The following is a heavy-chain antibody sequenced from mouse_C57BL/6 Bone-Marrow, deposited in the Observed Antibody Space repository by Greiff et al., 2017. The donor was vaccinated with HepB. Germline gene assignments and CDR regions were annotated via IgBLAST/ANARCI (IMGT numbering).Heavy chain of an antibody. J-gene: IGHJ4*01. CDR3: ARHRSMITTRAMDY. Sequence: EVQRVESGGGLVQPGGSLKLSCAASGFTFSDYGMAWVRQAPRKGPEWVAFISNLAYSIYYADTVTGRFTISRENAKNTLYLEMSSLRSEDTAMYYCARHRSMITTRAMDYWGQGTSVTVSS. CDR2: ISNLAYSI. D-gene: IGHD2-4*01. V-gene: IGHV5-15*01. CDR1: GFTFSDYG.